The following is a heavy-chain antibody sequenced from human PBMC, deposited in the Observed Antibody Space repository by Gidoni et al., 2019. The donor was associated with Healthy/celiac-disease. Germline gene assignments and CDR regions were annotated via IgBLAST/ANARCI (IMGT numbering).Heavy chain of an antibody. D-gene: IGHD6-13*01. CDR1: GGSISSSSYY. J-gene: IGHJ5*02. CDR2: IYYSGST. Sequence: QLQLQESGPGLVKPSETLSLTCTVSGGSISSSSYYWGWIRQPPGKGLEWIGSIYYSGSTYYNPSLKSRVTISVDTSKNQFSLKLSSVTAADTAVYYCARRLQGIAANWFDPWGQGTLVTVSS. V-gene: IGHV4-39*01. CDR3: ARRLQGIAANWFDP.